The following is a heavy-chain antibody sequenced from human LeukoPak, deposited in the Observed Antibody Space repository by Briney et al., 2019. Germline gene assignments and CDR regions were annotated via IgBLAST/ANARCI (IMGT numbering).Heavy chain of an antibody. CDR2: INTNGDRT. CDR1: GLTFTDYA. CDR3: VRGGSNYGIIIYSRYFAY. V-gene: IGHV3-23*01. J-gene: IGHJ4*02. D-gene: IGHD3-16*01. Sequence: GGSLRLSCAASGLTFTDYAVTWVRQAPGKGLEWVSGINTNGDRTSYADSVKGRFTLSRDNSKNTLYLQMNSLRAEDTAVYYCVRGGSNYGIIIYSRYFAYWGQGTLVTVSS.